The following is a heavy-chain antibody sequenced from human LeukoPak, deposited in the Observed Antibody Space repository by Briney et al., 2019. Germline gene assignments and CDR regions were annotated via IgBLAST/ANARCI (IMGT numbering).Heavy chain of an antibody. CDR3: ARAEGVNWKYFVGY. CDR1: GYTFTGYY. D-gene: IGHD1-1*01. J-gene: IGHJ4*02. CDR2: INPNSGGT. V-gene: IGHV1-2*02. Sequence: GASVKVSCKASGYTFTGYYMHWVRQAPGQGLEWMGWINPNSGGTNYAQKFQGRVTMTRDTSISTAYMELSRLRSDDTAVYYCARAEGVNWKYFVGYWGQGTLVTVSS.